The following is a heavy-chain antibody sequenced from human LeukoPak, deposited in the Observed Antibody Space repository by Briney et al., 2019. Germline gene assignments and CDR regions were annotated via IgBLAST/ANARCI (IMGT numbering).Heavy chain of an antibody. J-gene: IGHJ4*02. D-gene: IGHD5-18*01. CDR3: ARVRGYSYVAGDY. CDR2: ISSSGSTI. V-gene: IGHV3-48*01. CDR1: GFTFSNYA. Sequence: GGSLRLSCAASGFTFSNYAMNWVRQAPGKGLEWVSYISSSGSTIYYADSMKGRFTISRDNAKNSLYLQMNSLRAEDTAVYYCARVRGYSYVAGDYWGQGSLVTVSS.